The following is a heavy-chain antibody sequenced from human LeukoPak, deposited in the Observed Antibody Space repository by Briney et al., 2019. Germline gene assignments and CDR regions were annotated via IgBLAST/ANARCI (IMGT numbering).Heavy chain of an antibody. Sequence: GGSLRLSCAASGFTFTDYAIHWVHQAPGKGLEWVAVISYDGDNKYYPASVKGRFTISRDDSKNTVYLQMNSLRVEDTAVYFCAREYYSGNYYVFDYWGQGTLVTVSS. D-gene: IGHD1-26*01. CDR1: GFTFTDYA. CDR2: ISYDGDNK. CDR3: AREYYSGNYYVFDY. V-gene: IGHV3-30-3*01. J-gene: IGHJ4*02.